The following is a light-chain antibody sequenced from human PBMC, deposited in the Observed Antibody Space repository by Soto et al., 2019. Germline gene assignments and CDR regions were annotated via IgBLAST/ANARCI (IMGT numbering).Light chain of an antibody. CDR3: QTWDAGIRV. J-gene: IGLJ3*02. Sequence: QPVLTQSPSASASLGASVKLTCTLSSGHSDYAIAWHQQQPEKGPRYLMKLNNDGSHSKGDGIPDRFSGFSSGAEYYLTISSLQSEDEADYYCQTWDAGIRVFGGGTKLTVL. CDR2: LNNDGSH. V-gene: IGLV4-69*01. CDR1: SGHSDYA.